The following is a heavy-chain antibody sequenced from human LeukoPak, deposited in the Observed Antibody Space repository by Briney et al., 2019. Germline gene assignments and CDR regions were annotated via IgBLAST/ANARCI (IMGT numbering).Heavy chain of an antibody. CDR3: ARLMAAAGFDY. J-gene: IGHJ4*02. D-gene: IGHD6-13*01. CDR2: ISYDGSNK. CDR1: GLTFISYG. V-gene: IGHV3-30*03. Sequence: GGSLRLSCAASGLTFISYGMHWVRQAPGKGLEWVAVISYDGSNKYYADSVKGRFTISRDNSKNTLYLQMNSLRAEDTAVYYCARLMAAAGFDYWGQGTLVTVSS.